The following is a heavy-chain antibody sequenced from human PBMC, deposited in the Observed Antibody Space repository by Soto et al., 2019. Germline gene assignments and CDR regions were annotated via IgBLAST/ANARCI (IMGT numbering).Heavy chain of an antibody. CDR1: GGSISSYY. CDR2: IYYSGST. J-gene: IGHJ4*02. V-gene: IGHV4-59*01. CDR3: ARGSAAIMVD. Sequence: QVQLQESGPGLLKPSETLSLTCTVSGGSISSYYWIWIRQPPGKGLEWIGYIYYSGSTNYNPSLKSRVTISVDTSKNQFSLKLSSVTAADTAVYYCARGSAAIMVDWGQGTLVTVSS. D-gene: IGHD2-2*01.